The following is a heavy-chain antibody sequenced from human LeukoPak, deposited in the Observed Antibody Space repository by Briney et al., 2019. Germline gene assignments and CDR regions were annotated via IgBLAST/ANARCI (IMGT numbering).Heavy chain of an antibody. D-gene: IGHD3-9*01. CDR3: AKVYDILTGFFYYYMDV. J-gene: IGHJ6*03. CDR2: ISGSGGST. Sequence: PGGSLRLSCAASGFTFDDYAMSWVRQAPGKRLEWVSAISGSGGSTYYADSVKGRFTIPRDNSKNTLYLQMNSLRAEDTAVYYCAKVYDILTGFFYYYMDVWGKGTTVTVSS. CDR1: GFTFDDYA. V-gene: IGHV3-23*01.